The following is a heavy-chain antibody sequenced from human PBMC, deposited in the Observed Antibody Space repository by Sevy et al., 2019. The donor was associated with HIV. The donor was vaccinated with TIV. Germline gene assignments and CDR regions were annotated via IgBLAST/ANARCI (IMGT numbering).Heavy chain of an antibody. CDR1: GFTFSSYA. V-gene: IGHV3-23*01. J-gene: IGHJ1*01. Sequence: GGSLRLSCAASGFTFSSYAMSWVRQAPGKGLEWVSAISGSGGSTHYADSVKGRFTISRDNSKKTLYLQMNSLRAEDTAVYYCAKTYYYDSSGYDNAEYFQHWGQGTLVTVSS. D-gene: IGHD3-22*01. CDR3: AKTYYYDSSGYDNAEYFQH. CDR2: ISGSGGST.